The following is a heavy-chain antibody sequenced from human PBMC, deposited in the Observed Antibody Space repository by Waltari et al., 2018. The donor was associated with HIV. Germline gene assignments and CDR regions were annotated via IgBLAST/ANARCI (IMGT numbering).Heavy chain of an antibody. CDR3: ARGHYGAGSSFDY. Sequence: EVQPVASGGGLVKPGGSLRLYCPSPGLTSSSYDLPRVRQATVKGLEWVSAIGTAGDTYYPGSVKGRFTISRENAKNSLYLQMNSLRAGDTAVYYCARGHYGAGSSFDYWGQGTLVTVSS. D-gene: IGHD3-10*01. V-gene: IGHV3-13*01. CDR1: GLTSSSYD. J-gene: IGHJ4*02. CDR2: IGTAGDT.